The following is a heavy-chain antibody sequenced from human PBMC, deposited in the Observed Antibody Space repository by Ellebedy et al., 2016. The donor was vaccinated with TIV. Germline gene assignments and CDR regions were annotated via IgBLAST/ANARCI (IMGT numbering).Heavy chain of an antibody. Sequence: GESLKISCAASGFRFSGYGMHWVRQAPGKGLEWVALIDYAGTNEHHADSVRGRFTISRDNSKSTVYLQMNSLRDDDTAVYYCARNSHFDWSFYIDSWGQGTLVTVSS. CDR1: GFRFSGYG. CDR2: IDYAGTNE. CDR3: ARNSHFDWSFYIDS. J-gene: IGHJ4*02. V-gene: IGHV3-33*01. D-gene: IGHD3-9*01.